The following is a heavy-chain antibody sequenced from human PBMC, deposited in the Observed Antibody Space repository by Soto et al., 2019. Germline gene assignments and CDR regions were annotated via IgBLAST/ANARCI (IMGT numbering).Heavy chain of an antibody. CDR1: GFTFSSYA. J-gene: IGHJ6*02. V-gene: IGHV3-23*01. D-gene: IGHD3-10*01. CDR3: AKDYPPGYYGSGCESEGMDV. Sequence: EVQLLESGGGLVQPGGSLRLSCAASGFTFSSYAMSWVRQAPGKGLEWVSAISGSGGSTYYADSVKGRFTISRDNSKNTLYLQMNSLRAEDTAVYYCAKDYPPGYYGSGCESEGMDVWGQGTTVTVSS. CDR2: ISGSGGST.